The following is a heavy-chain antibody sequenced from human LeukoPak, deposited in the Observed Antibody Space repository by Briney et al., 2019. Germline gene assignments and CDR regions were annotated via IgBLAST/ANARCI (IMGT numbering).Heavy chain of an antibody. CDR3: ARIAPDYGDDLFDC. J-gene: IGHJ4*02. Sequence: SGPTLVNPTETLTLTCTVSGFSLSNARMGVTWIRQPPGRALEWLAHIFSNDAKSYRTSLKSRLTISKDTSKSQVVLTMTNMDPVDTAAYYCARIAPDYGDDLFDCWGQGTLVTVSS. V-gene: IGHV2-26*01. D-gene: IGHD4-17*01. CDR1: GFSLSNARMG. CDR2: IFSNDAK.